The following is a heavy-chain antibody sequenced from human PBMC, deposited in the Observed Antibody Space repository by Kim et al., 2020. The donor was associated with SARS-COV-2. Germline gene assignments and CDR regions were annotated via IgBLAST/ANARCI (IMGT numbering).Heavy chain of an antibody. CDR3: AKGKDGDYYDSNGYYY. CDR1: GFRFNIYG. V-gene: IGHV3-23*01. CDR2: ISDDGGLT. D-gene: IGHD3-22*01. Sequence: GGSLRLSCTASGFRFNIYGMSWVRQAPGKGLEWVSSISDDGGLTYYADSVKGRFTVSRDNSKNTVYLQVNSLRDEDTATYYCAKGKDGDYYDSNGYYYWGQGTLVTVSS. J-gene: IGHJ4*02.